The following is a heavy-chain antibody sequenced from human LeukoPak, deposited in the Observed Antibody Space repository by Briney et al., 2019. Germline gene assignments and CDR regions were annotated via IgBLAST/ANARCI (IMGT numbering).Heavy chain of an antibody. V-gene: IGHV3-23*01. CDR1: GFTFSSYA. D-gene: IGHD3-3*01. CDR2: ISGSGGST. J-gene: IGHJ3*02. CDR3: AKDISYYDFWSGYSPAAFDI. Sequence: PGRSLRLSCAASGFTFSSYAMSSVRQAPGKGLEWVSAISGSGGSTYYADSVKGRFTISTDNSKNTLYLQMNSLRAEDTAVYYCAKDISYYDFWSGYSPAAFDIWGQGTMVTVSS.